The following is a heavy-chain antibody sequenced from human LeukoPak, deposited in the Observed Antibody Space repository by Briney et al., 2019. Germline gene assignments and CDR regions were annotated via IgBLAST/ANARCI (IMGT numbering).Heavy chain of an antibody. J-gene: IGHJ4*02. Sequence: ASLKVSCKASGYTFTSYAMHWVRQAPGQRLEGMGWINAGNGNTKYSQKFQGRVTITRDTSASTAYMELSSLRSEDTAVYYCAREWKWQQLVPGYWGQGTLVTVSS. V-gene: IGHV1-3*01. CDR1: GYTFTSYA. CDR3: AREWKWQQLVPGY. D-gene: IGHD6-13*01. CDR2: INAGNGNT.